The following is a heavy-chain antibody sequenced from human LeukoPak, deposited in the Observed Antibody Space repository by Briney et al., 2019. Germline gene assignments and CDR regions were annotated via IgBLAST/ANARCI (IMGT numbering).Heavy chain of an antibody. V-gene: IGHV4-59*08. Sequence: SETLSLTCTVSGGSMTPYYWSWLRQPPGKELEWMGYIYYSGNTDYNPSFESRVTISLDTSRNQLSLDLTSVTAADTATCFCARGPVALGWFAPWGQGTLVTVSS. CDR3: ARGPVALGWFAP. CDR2: IYYSGNT. D-gene: IGHD1-26*01. J-gene: IGHJ5*02. CDR1: GGSMTPYY.